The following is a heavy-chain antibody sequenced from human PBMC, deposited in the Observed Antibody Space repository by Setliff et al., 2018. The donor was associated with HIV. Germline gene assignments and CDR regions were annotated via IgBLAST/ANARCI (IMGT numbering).Heavy chain of an antibody. J-gene: IGHJ6*02. Sequence: SETLSLTCTVSYGSISGHYWTWIRQPPGKGLEWIGYIHHSGGTQYNPSLKSRVTISVDTSKNRFSLKLSSVTAADTAVYYRARLSVRRDYSYGMDVWGQGTTVTVSS. CDR3: ARLSVRRDYSYGMDV. D-gene: IGHD3-10*01. CDR1: YGSISGHY. V-gene: IGHV4-59*08. CDR2: IHHSGGT.